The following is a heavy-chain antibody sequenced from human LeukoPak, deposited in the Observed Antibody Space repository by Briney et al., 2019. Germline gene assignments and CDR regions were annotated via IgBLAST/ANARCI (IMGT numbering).Heavy chain of an antibody. CDR3: AKDAWKRLDY. J-gene: IGHJ4*01. CDR1: GFTFSSFA. V-gene: IGHV3-23*01. D-gene: IGHD1-1*01. CDR2: ISGSGSTT. Sequence: GGSLRLSCAASGFTFSSFAMSWVRQAPGKGLEWVSGISGSGSTTYYADSVKGRFTISRDNSKNTLYLQMNSLRAEDTAVYYCAKDAWKRLDYWGHGTLVTVSS.